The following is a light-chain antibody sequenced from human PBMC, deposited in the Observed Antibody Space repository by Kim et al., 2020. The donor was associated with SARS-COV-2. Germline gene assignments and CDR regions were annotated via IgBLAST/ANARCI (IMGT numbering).Light chain of an antibody. CDR1: QNINTF. CDR3: QQRHTTPLLT. J-gene: IGKJ4*01. CDR2: SAS. V-gene: IGKV1-39*01. Sequence: SVGGRCTNTCRARQNINTFLNCYQQQPGKAPKLLIYSASTWQIGVPSRFSGSGSGTNFTLTITSRQPEDFATYYCQQRHTTPLLTFGGGTKVDIK.